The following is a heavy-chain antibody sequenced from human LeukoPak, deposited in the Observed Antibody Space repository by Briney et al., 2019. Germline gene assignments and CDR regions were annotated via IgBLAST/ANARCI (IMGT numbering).Heavy chain of an antibody. CDR3: TVLLGYCSGGSCYSLDY. Sequence: GGSLRLSCAASGFTFSSYAMHWVRQAPGKGLEWVAVISYDGSNKYYADSVKGRFTISRDNSKNTLYLQMNSLRAEDTAVNYCTVLLGYCSGGSCYSLDYWGQGTLVTVSS. V-gene: IGHV3-30-3*01. CDR2: ISYDGSNK. J-gene: IGHJ4*02. CDR1: GFTFSSYA. D-gene: IGHD2-15*01.